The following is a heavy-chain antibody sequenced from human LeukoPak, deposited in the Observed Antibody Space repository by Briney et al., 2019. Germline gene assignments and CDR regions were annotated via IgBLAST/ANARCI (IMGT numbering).Heavy chain of an antibody. V-gene: IGHV3-48*03. D-gene: IGHD3-10*02. J-gene: IGHJ6*04. CDR2: ISSSGSTI. Sequence: GGSLRLSCAASGFTFSSYEMNWVRQAPGKGLEWVSYISSSGSTIYYADSVKGRFTISRDNAKNSLYLQMNSLRAEDTAVYYCEELGITMIGGVWGKGTTVTISS. CDR1: GFTFSSYE. CDR3: EELGITMIGGV.